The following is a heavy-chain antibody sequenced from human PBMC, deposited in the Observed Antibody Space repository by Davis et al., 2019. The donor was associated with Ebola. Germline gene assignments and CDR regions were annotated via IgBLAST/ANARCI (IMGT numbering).Heavy chain of an antibody. CDR2: ISAYNGNT. Sequence: AASVKVPCKASGYTFTSYGISWVRQAPGQGLEWMGWISAYNGNTNYAQKLQGRVTMTTDTSTSTAYMELRSLRSDDTAVYYCARDIAMVIGGWFDPWGQGTLVTVSS. CDR3: ARDIAMVIGGWFDP. D-gene: IGHD3-10*01. CDR1: GYTFTSYG. J-gene: IGHJ5*02. V-gene: IGHV1-18*01.